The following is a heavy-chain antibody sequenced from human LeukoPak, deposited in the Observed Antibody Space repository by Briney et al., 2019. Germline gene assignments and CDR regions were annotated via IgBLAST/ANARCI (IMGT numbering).Heavy chain of an antibody. J-gene: IGHJ4*02. CDR1: GYTFTSYY. D-gene: IGHD3-9*01. CDR2: INPSGGST. CDR3: ATGLRDDIGFDY. Sequence: ASVKVSCKASGYTFTSYYMHWVRQAPGQGFEWMGIINPSGGSTSYAQKFQGRVTMTRDMSTSTVYMELSSLRSEDTAVYYCATGLRDDIGFDYWGQGTLVTVSS. V-gene: IGHV1-46*01.